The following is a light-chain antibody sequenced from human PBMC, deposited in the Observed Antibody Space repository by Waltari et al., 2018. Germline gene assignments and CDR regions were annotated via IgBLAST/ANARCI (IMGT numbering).Light chain of an antibody. V-gene: IGLV2-8*01. J-gene: IGLJ2*01. Sequence: QSALTQPPSASGSPGQSVTISCTGISSDVGGYTYVSWYQQHPGKPPKLMIYEVTRRPSGVPDRFSGSKSGNTASLTVSGLQADDEADYYCISYAGSDNLVFGGGTKLTVL. CDR2: EVT. CDR3: ISYAGSDNLV. CDR1: SSDVGGYTY.